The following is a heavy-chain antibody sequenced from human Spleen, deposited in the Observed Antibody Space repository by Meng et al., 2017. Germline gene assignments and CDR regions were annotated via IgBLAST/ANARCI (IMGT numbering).Heavy chain of an antibody. CDR3: ATCIAVAGVFDY. D-gene: IGHD6-19*01. CDR1: GGTFSNYG. V-gene: IGHV1-18*01. CDR2: ISAYNGNT. Sequence: QVQLVQSGAEVKMPGASVRVSCKVSGGTFSNYGFNWVRQAPGQGLEWMGWISAYNGNTNYAQKLQGRVTMTTDTSTSTAYMELRSLRSDDTAVYYCATCIAVAGVFDYWGQGTLVTVSS. J-gene: IGHJ4*02.